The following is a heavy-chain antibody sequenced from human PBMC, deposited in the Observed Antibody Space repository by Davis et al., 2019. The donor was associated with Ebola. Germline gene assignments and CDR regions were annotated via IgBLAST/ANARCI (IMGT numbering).Heavy chain of an antibody. J-gene: IGHJ2*01. V-gene: IGHV3-21*01. CDR3: VRDPALVVTGGGWFFGL. D-gene: IGHD2-21*02. CDR1: GFTFSSNS. Sequence: GSLRLSCAASGFTFSSNSMNWVRQAPGKGLEWVSFISSSSSYIYYADSVKGRFTVSRDNAKNSLYLQMNSLRADDTAVYYCVRDPALVVTGGGWFFGLWGRGTLVTVSS. CDR2: ISSSSSYI.